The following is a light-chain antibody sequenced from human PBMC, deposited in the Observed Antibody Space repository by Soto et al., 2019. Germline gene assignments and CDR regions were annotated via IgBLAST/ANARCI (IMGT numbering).Light chain of an antibody. V-gene: IGKV3-20*01. CDR2: GGS. CDR3: QQYDSSRPYT. CDR1: ESVSSNY. Sequence: EIVLTQSPGTLSLSPGERATLSCRASESVSSNYLAWYQQKPGQAPRLLIYGGSSRATGIPDRFNGSGSGTDFTLTISRLEPEDVAVYYCQQYDSSRPYTFGQGTKLEIK. J-gene: IGKJ2*01.